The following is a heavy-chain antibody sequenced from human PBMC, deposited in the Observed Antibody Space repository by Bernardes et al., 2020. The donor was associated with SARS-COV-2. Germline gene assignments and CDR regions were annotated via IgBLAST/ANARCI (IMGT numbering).Heavy chain of an antibody. CDR1: GYRLTNYW. D-gene: IGHD1-7*01. V-gene: IGHV5-51*01. CDR3: ARRAGGTIVDS. Sequence: GESLKISCQGSGYRLTNYWIAWVRQMPGRGLEWMGVIYPRDSDTTYSPSFQGQVTISADKSINTAYLQWSSLRAYDTAIYYCARRAGGTIVDSWDQGTLVTVSS. J-gene: IGHJ4*02. CDR2: IYPRDSDT.